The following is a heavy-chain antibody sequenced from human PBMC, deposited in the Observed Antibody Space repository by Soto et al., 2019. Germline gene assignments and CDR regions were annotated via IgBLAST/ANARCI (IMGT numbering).Heavy chain of an antibody. J-gene: IGHJ6*02. CDR1: GYSVSSSDYY. CDR2: MLYSGLT. D-gene: IGHD2-15*01. Sequence: SETLSLTCSVSGYSVSSSDYYWAWIRQPPGKGLEWIGSMLYSGLTYYNPSPKSRVTLSVDTSKNQFSVRLNSVTASDTAVYYCAPLSVSLSGPYGIHVWGQGTTVTVSS. V-gene: IGHV4-39*01. CDR3: APLSVSLSGPYGIHV.